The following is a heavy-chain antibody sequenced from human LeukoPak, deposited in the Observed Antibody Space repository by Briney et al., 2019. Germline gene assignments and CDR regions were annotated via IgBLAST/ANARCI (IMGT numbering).Heavy chain of an antibody. J-gene: IGHJ4*02. CDR2: INPNSGGT. D-gene: IGHD6-13*01. CDR3: ALTPGDPIAAAGHGLH. CDR1: GYTFTGYY. V-gene: IGHV1-2*02. Sequence: ASVKVPCKASGYTFTGYYMHWVRQAPGQGLEWMGWINPNSGGTNYAQKLQGRVTMTTDTSTSTAYMELRSLRSDDTAVYYCALTPGDPIAAAGHGLHWGQGTLVTVSS.